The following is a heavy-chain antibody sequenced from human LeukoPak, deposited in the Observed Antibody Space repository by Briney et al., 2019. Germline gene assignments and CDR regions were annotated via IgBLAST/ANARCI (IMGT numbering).Heavy chain of an antibody. CDR2: IIPIFGTA. CDR1: GGTFSSYA. CDR3: ARGYYDFWSCMDV. V-gene: IGHV1-69*13. Sequence: SVKVSCRASGGTFSSYAISWVRQAPGQGLEWMGGIIPIFGTANYAQKFQGRVTITADESTSTAYMELSSLRSEDTAVYYCARGYYDFWSCMDVWGQGTTVTVSS. D-gene: IGHD3-3*01. J-gene: IGHJ6*02.